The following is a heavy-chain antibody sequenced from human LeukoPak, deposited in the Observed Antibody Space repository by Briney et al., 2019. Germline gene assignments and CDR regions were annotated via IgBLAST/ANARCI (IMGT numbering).Heavy chain of an antibody. CDR2: ISSSGSTI. V-gene: IGHV3-11*04. J-gene: IGHJ4*02. D-gene: IGHD3-22*01. Sequence: GGSLRLSCAASGFTFSDYYMSWIRQAPGKGLEWVSYISSSGSTIYYADSVKGRFTISRDNAKNLLYLQMNSLRAEDTAVYYCAKARFGGNYYDSSGYLDYWGQGTLVTVSS. CDR3: AKARFGGNYYDSSGYLDY. CDR1: GFTFSDYY.